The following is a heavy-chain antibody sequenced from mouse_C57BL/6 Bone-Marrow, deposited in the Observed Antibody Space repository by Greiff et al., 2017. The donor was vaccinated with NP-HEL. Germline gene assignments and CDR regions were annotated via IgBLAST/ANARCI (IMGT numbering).Heavy chain of an antibody. D-gene: IGHD2-12*01. Sequence: EVQRVESGGGLVKPGGSLKLSCAASGFTFSDYGMHWVRQAPEKGLEWVAYISSGSSTLYYADTVKGRFTISRENAKNTLFLQMTSLRSEDTAMYYCAIYDDAMDYWGQGTSVTVSS. CDR1: GFTFSDYG. CDR3: AIYDDAMDY. J-gene: IGHJ4*01. CDR2: ISSGSSTL. V-gene: IGHV5-17*01.